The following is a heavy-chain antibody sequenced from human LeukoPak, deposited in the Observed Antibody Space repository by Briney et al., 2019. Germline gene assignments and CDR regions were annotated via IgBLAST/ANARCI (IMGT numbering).Heavy chain of an antibody. Sequence: PGGSLRLSCAASGFTFNYYAMSWVRQAPGNGLEWVSGISDNEGTTYYTDSVKGRFTISRDNTKNTVYLQMNNLRADDTAVYFCARHDSFIPYWGQGTLVTVSS. V-gene: IGHV3-23*01. D-gene: IGHD5-18*01. J-gene: IGHJ4*02. CDR3: ARHDSFIPY. CDR1: GFTFNYYA. CDR2: ISDNEGTT.